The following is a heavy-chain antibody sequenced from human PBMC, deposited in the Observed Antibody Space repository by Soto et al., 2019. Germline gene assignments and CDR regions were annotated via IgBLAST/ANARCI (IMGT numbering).Heavy chain of an antibody. V-gene: IGHV3-30*18. CDR1: GCTFSSYG. CDR2: ISYDGSNE. Sequence: GGSLRPSCAASGCTFSSYGIHWVRQARGKGQEWVALISYDGSNEKYTDSVKDRFTISRDDSHNVAYLQMSSLRTEDTAMYYCAKDRYSGTYPTDFDYWGQGTLVTVSS. D-gene: IGHD1-26*01. J-gene: IGHJ4*02. CDR3: AKDRYSGTYPTDFDY.